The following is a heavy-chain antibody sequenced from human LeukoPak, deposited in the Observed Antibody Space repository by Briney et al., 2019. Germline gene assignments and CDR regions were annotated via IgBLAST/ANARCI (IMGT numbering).Heavy chain of an antibody. CDR3: ARGVLYEYSSSSGAFDY. Sequence: GASVKVSCKASGYTFTSYGISWVRQAPGQGLEWMGWISAYNGNTNYAQKLQGRVTMTTDTSTSTAYMELRSLRSDDTAVYYCARGVLYEYSSSSGAFDYWGQGTLVTVSS. CDR1: GYTFTSYG. J-gene: IGHJ4*02. D-gene: IGHD6-6*01. V-gene: IGHV1-18*01. CDR2: ISAYNGNT.